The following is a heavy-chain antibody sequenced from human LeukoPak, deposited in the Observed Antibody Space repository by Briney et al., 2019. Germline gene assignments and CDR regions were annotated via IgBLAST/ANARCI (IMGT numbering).Heavy chain of an antibody. J-gene: IGHJ6*03. CDR1: GFTFSSYW. V-gene: IGHV3-7*01. CDR3: ARVSPRTAYYMDV. Sequence: GGSLRLSCAASGFTFSSYWMSWVSQAPGKGLEWVANIKQDGSEKYYVDSVKGRFTISRDNAKNSLYLQMNSLRAEDTAVYYCARVSPRTAYYMDVWGKGTTVTVSS. CDR2: IKQDGSEK. D-gene: IGHD1-14*01.